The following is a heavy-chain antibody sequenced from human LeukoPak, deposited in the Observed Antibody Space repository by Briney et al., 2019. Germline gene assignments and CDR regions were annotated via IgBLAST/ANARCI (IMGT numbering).Heavy chain of an antibody. CDR2: IYTSGST. CDR3: ARGVVVTAIPHYYYYYMDV. CDR1: GASISSYY. V-gene: IGHV4-4*07. D-gene: IGHD2-21*02. Sequence: SETLSLTCSVSGASISSYYWSWIRRPAGKGLEWIGRIYTSGSTNHNPSLKSRVTMSVDTSKNQFSLKLSSVTAADTAVYYCARGVVVTAIPHYYYYYMDVWGKGTTVTISS. J-gene: IGHJ6*03.